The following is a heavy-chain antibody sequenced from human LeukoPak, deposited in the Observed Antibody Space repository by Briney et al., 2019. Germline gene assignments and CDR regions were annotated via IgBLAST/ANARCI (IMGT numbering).Heavy chain of an antibody. J-gene: IGHJ5*02. CDR3: ARFRDWFGP. CDR1: GGSISSHY. Sequence: PSETLSPTCTVSGGSISSHYWSWIRQPPGKGLEWIGYIYYSGSTNYNPSLKSRVTISVDTSKNQFSLKLSSVTAADTAVYYCARFRDWFGPWGQGTLVTVSS. V-gene: IGHV4-59*11. CDR2: IYYSGST.